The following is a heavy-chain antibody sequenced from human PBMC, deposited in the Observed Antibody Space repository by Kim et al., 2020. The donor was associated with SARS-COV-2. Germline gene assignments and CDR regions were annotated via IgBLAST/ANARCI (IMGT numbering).Heavy chain of an antibody. CDR3: ARFLTTWVRYYYGMDV. D-gene: IGHD4-4*01. J-gene: IGHJ6*02. V-gene: IGHV1-18*01. CDR2: ISAYNGNT. Sequence: ASVKVSCKASGYTFTSYGISWVRQAPGQGLEWMGWISAYNGNTNYAQKLQGRVTMTTDTSTSTAYMELRSLRSDDTAVYYCARFLTTWVRYYYGMDVWGQGTTVTVSS. CDR1: GYTFTSYG.